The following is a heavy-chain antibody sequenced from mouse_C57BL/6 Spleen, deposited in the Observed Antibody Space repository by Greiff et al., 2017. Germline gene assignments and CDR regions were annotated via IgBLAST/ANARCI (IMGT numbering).Heavy chain of an antibody. CDR3: ARITTVVATDY. CDR2: IHPNSGST. D-gene: IGHD1-1*01. V-gene: IGHV1-64*01. Sequence: QVQLQQPGAELVKPGASVKLSCKASGYTFTSYWMHWVKQRPGQGLEWIGMIHPNSGSTNYNEKFKSKSTLTVDKSSSTAYMQLSSLTSEDSAVXYCARITTVVATDYWGQGTTLTVSA. CDR1: GYTFTSYW. J-gene: IGHJ2*01.